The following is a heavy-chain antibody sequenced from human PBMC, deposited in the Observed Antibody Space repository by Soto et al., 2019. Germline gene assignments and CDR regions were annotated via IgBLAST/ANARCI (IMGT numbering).Heavy chain of an antibody. Sequence: PGGSLRLSCAASGYTFSSYGMHLVRQAPGKGLEWVAVISYDGSNKYYADSVKGRFTISRDNSKNTLYLQMNSLRAEDTAVYYCAKDMMATSDYWGQGNLVTVSS. CDR1: GYTFSSYG. CDR2: ISYDGSNK. V-gene: IGHV3-30*18. D-gene: IGHD5-12*01. CDR3: AKDMMATSDY. J-gene: IGHJ4*02.